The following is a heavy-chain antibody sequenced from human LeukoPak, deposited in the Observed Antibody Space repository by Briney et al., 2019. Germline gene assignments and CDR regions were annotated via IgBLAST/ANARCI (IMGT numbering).Heavy chain of an antibody. V-gene: IGHV1-2*02. CDR3: GTLLSNGPFDY. CDR1: GYTFTGYY. Sequence: ASVKVSCKASGYTFTGYYMHWVGQAPGEGLEGMGWIYPNSGATKYAQKFQGRVTMTSDTSISTAYMELSGLRSDDTAVYYCGTLLSNGPFDYWGQGSLVTVSS. CDR2: IYPNSGAT. J-gene: IGHJ4*02.